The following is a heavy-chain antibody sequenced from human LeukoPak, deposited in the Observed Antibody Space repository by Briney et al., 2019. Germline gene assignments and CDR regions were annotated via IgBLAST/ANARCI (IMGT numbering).Heavy chain of an antibody. V-gene: IGHV1-24*01. Sequence: EASVKVSCKASGYTFTSYDINWVRQAPGKGLEWMGGFDPEDGETIYAQKFQGRVTMTEDTSTDTAYMELSSLRSEDTAVYYCATAMYSSKAFDIWGQGTMVTVSS. J-gene: IGHJ3*02. D-gene: IGHD6-13*01. CDR3: ATAMYSSKAFDI. CDR2: FDPEDGET. CDR1: GYTFTSYD.